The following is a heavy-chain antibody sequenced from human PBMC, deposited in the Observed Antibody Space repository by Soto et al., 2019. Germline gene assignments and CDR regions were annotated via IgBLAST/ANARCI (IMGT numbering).Heavy chain of an antibody. CDR2: INPNSGGT. Sequence: ASVKVSCKASGYTFTGYYMHWVRQAPGQGLEWMGWINPNSGGTNYAQKFQGWVTMTRDTSISTAYMELSRLRSDDTAVYYCAKGVGATQDYYFDYWGQGTLVTVSS. CDR1: GYTFTGYY. D-gene: IGHD1-26*01. V-gene: IGHV1-2*04. CDR3: AKGVGATQDYYFDY. J-gene: IGHJ4*02.